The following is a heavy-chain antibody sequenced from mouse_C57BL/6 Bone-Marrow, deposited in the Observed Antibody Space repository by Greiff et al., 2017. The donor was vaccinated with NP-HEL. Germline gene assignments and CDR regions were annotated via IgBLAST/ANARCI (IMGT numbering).Heavy chain of an antibody. Sequence: EVKVVESGGGLVKPGGSLKLSCAASGFTFSSYAMSWVRQTPEKRLEWVATISDGGSYTYYPDNVKGRFTISRDNAKNNVYLQLSNLTSEDTAMYYAARAAHYDHPFAYWGQGPLATVS. CDR2: ISDGGSYT. D-gene: IGHD2-4*01. V-gene: IGHV5-4*03. J-gene: IGHJ3*01. CDR3: ARAAHYDHPFAY. CDR1: GFTFSSYA.